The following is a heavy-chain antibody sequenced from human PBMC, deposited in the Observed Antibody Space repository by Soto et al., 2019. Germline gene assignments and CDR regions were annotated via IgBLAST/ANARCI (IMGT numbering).Heavy chain of an antibody. Sequence: SETLSLTCSVSGAVVTSGENYWSWVRQPPGKGLEWLGYIYDSGVTSYTPALKSRVTLSLDRPNNQVSLKLRSVTAADTAVYFGVRDLANGYTGKGWGHGTLVTVYS. D-gene: IGHD2-8*01. J-gene: IGHJ4*01. CDR3: VRDLANGYTGKG. CDR1: GAVVTSGENY. CDR2: IYDSGVT. V-gene: IGHV4-30-4*08.